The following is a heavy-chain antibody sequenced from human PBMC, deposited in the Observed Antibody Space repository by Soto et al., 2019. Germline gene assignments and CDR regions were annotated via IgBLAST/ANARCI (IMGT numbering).Heavy chain of an antibody. CDR1: GGTLSSYA. Sequence: QVQLVQSGAEVKKPGSSVKVSCKASGGTLSSYAISWVRQAPGQGREWMGGIIPIFGTANYAQKFQGRVTITADESTSTAYMELSSLRSEDTAVYYCARAPYSSSWTYYYGIDVWGQGTTVTVSS. J-gene: IGHJ6*02. CDR2: IIPIFGTA. V-gene: IGHV1-69*01. D-gene: IGHD6-13*01. CDR3: ARAPYSSSWTYYYGIDV.